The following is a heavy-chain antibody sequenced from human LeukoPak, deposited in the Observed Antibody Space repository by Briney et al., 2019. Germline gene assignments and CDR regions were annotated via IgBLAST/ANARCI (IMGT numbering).Heavy chain of an antibody. J-gene: IGHJ4*02. CDR1: GFTFSSYA. V-gene: IGHV3-23*01. D-gene: IGHD3-22*01. CDR3: ANNPSKTYYYDSSGPSY. Sequence: GGSLRLSCAASGFTFSSYAMSWVRQAPGKGLEWVSAISGSGGSTYYADSVKGRFTISRDNSKNTLYLQMNSLRAEDTAVYYCANNPSKTYYYDSSGPSYWGQGTLVTVSS. CDR2: ISGSGGST.